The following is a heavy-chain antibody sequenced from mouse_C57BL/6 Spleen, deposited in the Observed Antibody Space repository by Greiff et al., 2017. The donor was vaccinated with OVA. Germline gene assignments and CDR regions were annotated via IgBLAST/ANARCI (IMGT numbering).Heavy chain of an antibody. J-gene: IGHJ1*03. CDR3: ARDGDYDGFDV. CDR1: GISITTGNYR. V-gene: IGHV3-5*01. D-gene: IGHD2-4*01. Sequence: EVQLQQSGPGLVKPSQSVFLTCTVTGISITTGNYRWSWIRQFPGNKLEWIGYIYYSGTITYNPSLTSRTTITRDTPKNQFFLEMNSLTAEDTATYYCARDGDYDGFDVWGTGTTVTVSS. CDR2: IYYSGTI.